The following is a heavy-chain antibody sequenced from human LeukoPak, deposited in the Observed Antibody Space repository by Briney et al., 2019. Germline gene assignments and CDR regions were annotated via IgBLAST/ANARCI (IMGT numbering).Heavy chain of an antibody. CDR3: ARDPRIFGVASLTDY. V-gene: IGHV1-18*01. Sequence: ASVKVSCKASGYTFTSYGISWVRRAPGQGLEWMGWISAYNGNTNYAQKLQGRVTMTTDTSTSTAYMELRSLRSDDTAVYYCARDPRIFGVASLTDYWGQGTLVTVSS. CDR1: GYTFTSYG. CDR2: ISAYNGNT. D-gene: IGHD3-3*01. J-gene: IGHJ4*02.